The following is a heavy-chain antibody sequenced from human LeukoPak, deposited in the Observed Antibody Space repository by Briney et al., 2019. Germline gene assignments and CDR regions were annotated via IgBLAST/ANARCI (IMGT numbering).Heavy chain of an antibody. CDR3: ARGYCSGGSCYPIFAFDI. CDR2: ISSSGSTI. Sequence: GGSLRLSCAASGFTFSSYEMNWVRQAPGKGLEGVSYISSSGSTIYYADSVKGRFTISRDNAKNSLYLKMNSLRAEDTAVYYCARGYCSGGSCYPIFAFDIWGQGTMVTVSS. D-gene: IGHD2-15*01. V-gene: IGHV3-48*03. CDR1: GFTFSSYE. J-gene: IGHJ3*02.